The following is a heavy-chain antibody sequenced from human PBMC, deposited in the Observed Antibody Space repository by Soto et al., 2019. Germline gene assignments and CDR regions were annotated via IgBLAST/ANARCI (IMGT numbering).Heavy chain of an antibody. D-gene: IGHD5-18*01. CDR3: ARLRYAGYSYGLYCFDP. V-gene: IGHV4-39*01. CDR2: IDYSGTT. J-gene: IGHJ5*02. Sequence: PSETLSPTCVVSGGSVTTTTSFWGWIRQPPGKGREGFWSIDYSGTTYSDPTLKSRLTMSTDTSKIKSSLKLSTVSAADTAVYYCARLRYAGYSYGLYCFDPWGQGALVTVSS. CDR1: GGSVTTTTSF.